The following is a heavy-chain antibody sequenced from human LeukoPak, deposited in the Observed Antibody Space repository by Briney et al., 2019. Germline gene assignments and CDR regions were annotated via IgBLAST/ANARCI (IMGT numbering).Heavy chain of an antibody. V-gene: IGHV3-15*01. CDR2: VKRKTDGGTT. Sequence: PGGPLRLSCAASGFPFSNSWMTWVRQAPGKGLEWVGRVKRKTDGGTTDYAAPVKGRFTISRDDSINTLFLQMDSLKSEDTAVYYCTTYGWSYDLWGQGTLVTVSS. CDR1: GFPFSNSW. CDR3: TTYGWSYDL. D-gene: IGHD1-26*01. J-gene: IGHJ5*02.